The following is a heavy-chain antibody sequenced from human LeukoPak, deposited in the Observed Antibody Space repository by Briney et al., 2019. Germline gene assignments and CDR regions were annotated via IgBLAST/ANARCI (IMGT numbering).Heavy chain of an antibody. CDR1: GFTFSSYA. D-gene: IGHD2-2*01. J-gene: IGHJ6*03. V-gene: IGHV3-64*01. CDR2: ISSNGGST. Sequence: GGSLRLSCAASGFTFSSYAMHWVRQAPGKGLEYVSAISSNGGSTYYANSVKGRFTISRDNSKNSLYLQMNSLRAEDTAVYYCARVLGYCSSTSCPWAMDVWGKGTTVTVSS. CDR3: ARVLGYCSSTSCPWAMDV.